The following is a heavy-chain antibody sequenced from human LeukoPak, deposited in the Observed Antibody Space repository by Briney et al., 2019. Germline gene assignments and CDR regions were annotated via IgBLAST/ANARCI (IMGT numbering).Heavy chain of an antibody. Sequence: GGSLRLSCAASGFTFEDYGMSWVRQVPGKGLEWVSGVNWNGRSTGYIDSVRGRFTISRDNAKNSLYLQMNSLRVEDTALHYCARDRFEDHYYYYMDVWGKGTTVTVSS. CDR3: ARDRFEDHYYYYMDV. V-gene: IGHV3-20*04. J-gene: IGHJ6*03. CDR1: GFTFEDYG. CDR2: VNWNGRST. D-gene: IGHD3-10*01.